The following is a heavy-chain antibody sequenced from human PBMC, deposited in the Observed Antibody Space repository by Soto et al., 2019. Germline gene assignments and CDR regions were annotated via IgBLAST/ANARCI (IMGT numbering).Heavy chain of an antibody. CDR3: ARAAMGGSSWPFDY. Sequence: SETLSLTCAVSGGSISSINWWSRIRQHPGKGLEWIGEIYHSGSTNYNPSLKSRVTISVDKSKNQFSLKLSSVTAADTAVYYCARAAMGGSSWPFDYWGQGTLVTVSS. D-gene: IGHD6-13*01. CDR2: IYHSGST. CDR1: GGSISSINW. V-gene: IGHV4-4*02. J-gene: IGHJ4*02.